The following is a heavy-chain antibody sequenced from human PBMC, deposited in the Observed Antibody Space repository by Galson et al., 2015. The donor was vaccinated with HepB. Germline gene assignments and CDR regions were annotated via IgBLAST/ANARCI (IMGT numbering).Heavy chain of an antibody. Sequence: SLRLSCAASGFTFSSYSMNWVRQAPGKGLEWVSSISSSSSYIYYADSVKGRFTISRDNAKNSLYLQMNSLRAEDTAVYYCAREGYDILTGSVGFDYWAREPWSPSPQ. V-gene: IGHV3-21*01. CDR2: ISSSSSYI. J-gene: IGHJ4*02. CDR3: AREGYDILTGSVGFDY. CDR1: GFTFSSYS. D-gene: IGHD3-9*01.